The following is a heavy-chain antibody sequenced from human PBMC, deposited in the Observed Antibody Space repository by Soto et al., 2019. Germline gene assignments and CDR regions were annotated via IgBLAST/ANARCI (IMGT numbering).Heavy chain of an antibody. J-gene: IGHJ4*02. Sequence: QVQLVPSGAEVKKPGASVKVSCKASGYTFTSYTIHWVRQAPGQRLAWMGWINAGNGNTIYSQKFQGRVTITTDTSASTAYMELSSLRSEDTAVYYCARDRYYGSGSYNYFDYWGQGTLVTVSS. V-gene: IGHV1-3*01. CDR2: INAGNGNT. CDR1: GYTFTSYT. D-gene: IGHD3-10*01. CDR3: ARDRYYGSGSYNYFDY.